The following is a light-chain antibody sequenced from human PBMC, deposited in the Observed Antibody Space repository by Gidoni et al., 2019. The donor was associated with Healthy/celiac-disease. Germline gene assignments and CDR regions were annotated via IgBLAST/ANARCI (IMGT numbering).Light chain of an antibody. J-gene: IGKJ5*01. CDR1: QSISSY. CDR2: AAS. Sequence: IPLTPSPSSLSASVGDRVTITCRASQSISSYLKWYQQKPGKAPKLMIYAASRVQSGVPSRFSGSGSGTDFTLTISRLQPEDVATYYGQQSDRTVTFGQXTRLEIK. V-gene: IGKV1-39*01. CDR3: QQSDRTVT.